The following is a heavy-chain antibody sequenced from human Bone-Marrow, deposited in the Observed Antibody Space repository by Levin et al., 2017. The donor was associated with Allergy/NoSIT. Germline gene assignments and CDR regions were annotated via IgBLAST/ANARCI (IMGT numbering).Heavy chain of an antibody. CDR3: AKRADGSRSGLDV. CDR1: GFTFDNYA. D-gene: IGHD6-19*01. CDR2: ITGSAGDT. J-gene: IGHJ6*02. Sequence: GESLKISCAASGFTFDNYAMTWVRQAPGKGLEWVSVITGSAGDTYYADSVRGRFTISRDFSKTTLFLQTNSLRIEDTAVYYCAKRADGSRSGLDVWGQGTTVTVSS. V-gene: IGHV3-23*01.